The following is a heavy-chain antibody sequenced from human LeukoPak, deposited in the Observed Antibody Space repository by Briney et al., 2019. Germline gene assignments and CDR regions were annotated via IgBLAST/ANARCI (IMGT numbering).Heavy chain of an antibody. CDR3: ARSRRTTGTTFHDY. D-gene: IGHD1-1*01. CDR2: INHNSGGT. J-gene: IGHJ4*02. V-gene: IGHV1-2*02. CDR1: GYTFTGYY. Sequence: ASVKVSCKASGYTFTGYYMHWVRQAPGQGLEWMGWINHNSGGTNYAQKFQGRVTMTRDTSISTAYMELSRLRSDDTAVYYCARSRRTTGTTFHDYWGQGTLVTVSS.